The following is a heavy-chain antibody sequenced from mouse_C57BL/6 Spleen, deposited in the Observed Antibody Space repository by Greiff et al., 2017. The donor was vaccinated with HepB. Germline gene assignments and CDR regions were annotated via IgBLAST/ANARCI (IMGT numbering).Heavy chain of an antibody. V-gene: IGHV1-82*01. Sequence: QVQLQQSGPELVKPGASVKISCKASGYAFSSSWMNWVKQRPGKGLEWIGRIYPGDGDTNYNGKFKGKATLTADKSSSTAYMQLSSLTSEDSSVYFCARTGAYDYDCKNYWGQGTTLTVSS. CDR1: GYAFSSSW. CDR3: ARTGAYDYDCKNY. CDR2: IYPGDGDT. D-gene: IGHD2-4*01. J-gene: IGHJ2*01.